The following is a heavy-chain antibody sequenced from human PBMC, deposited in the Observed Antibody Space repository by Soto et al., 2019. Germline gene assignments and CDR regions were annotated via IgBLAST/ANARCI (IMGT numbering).Heavy chain of an antibody. CDR3: ARAAGQSKRGVIYDY. V-gene: IGHV4-59*01. J-gene: IGHJ4*02. CDR1: GGSISSYY. D-gene: IGHD2-21*01. CDR2: IYYSGST. Sequence: PSETLSLTCTVSGGSISSYYWSWIRQPPGKGLEWIGYIYYSGSTNYNPSLKSRVTISVDTSKNQFSLKLSSVTAADTAVYYCARAAGQSKRGVIYDYWGQGTLVTVSS.